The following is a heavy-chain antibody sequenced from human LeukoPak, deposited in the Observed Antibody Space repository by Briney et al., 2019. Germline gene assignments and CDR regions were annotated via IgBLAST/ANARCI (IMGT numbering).Heavy chain of an antibody. CDR3: ARDLMVYAI. CDR1: GYTFTGYY. V-gene: IGHV1-2*02. D-gene: IGHD2-8*01. J-gene: IGHJ4*02. Sequence: RRASVEVSCKASGYTFTGYYMHWVRQAPGQGLEWMGWINPNSGGTNYAQKFQGRVTMTRDTSISTAHMELSRLRSDDTAVYYCARDLMVYAIWGQGTLVTVSS. CDR2: INPNSGGT.